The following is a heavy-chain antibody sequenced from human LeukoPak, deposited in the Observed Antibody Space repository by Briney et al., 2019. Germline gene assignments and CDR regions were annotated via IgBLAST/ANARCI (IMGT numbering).Heavy chain of an antibody. J-gene: IGHJ6*02. CDR3: ATAAGCSSTSCHVWVYGMDV. V-gene: IGHV7-4-1*02. D-gene: IGHD2-2*01. CDR1: GYTFTIYA. Sequence: ASVKVSCKASGYTFTIYAMNWVRQAPGQGLEWMGWINTNTGNPTYAQGFTGRFVFSLDTSVSTAYLQISSLKAEDTAVYYCATAAGCSSTSCHVWVYGMDVWGQGTTVTVSS. CDR2: INTNTGNP.